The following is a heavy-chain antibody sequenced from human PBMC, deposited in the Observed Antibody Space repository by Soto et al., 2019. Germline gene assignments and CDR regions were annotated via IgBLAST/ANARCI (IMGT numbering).Heavy chain of an antibody. CDR1: GFTFSSYA. D-gene: IGHD3-16*02. CDR3: ARDQYDYVWGSYRYRFYYGMDV. Sequence: GGSLRLSCAASGFTFSSYAMHWVRQAPGKGLEWVAVISYDGSNKYYADSVKGRFTISRDNSKNTLYLQMNSLRAEDTAVYYCARDQYDYVWGSYRYRFYYGMDVWGQGTTVTVSS. CDR2: ISYDGSNK. V-gene: IGHV3-30-3*01. J-gene: IGHJ6*02.